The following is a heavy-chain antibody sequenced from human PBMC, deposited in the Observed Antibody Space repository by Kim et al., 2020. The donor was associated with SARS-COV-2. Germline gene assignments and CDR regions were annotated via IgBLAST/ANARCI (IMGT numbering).Heavy chain of an antibody. J-gene: IGHJ3*02. CDR2: INHSGST. CDR1: GGSFSGYY. CDR3: ARGKGDIVVVPIKRNMFDI. V-gene: IGHV4-34*01. Sequence: SETLSLTCAVYGGSFSGYYWSWIRQPPGKGLEWIGEINHSGSTNYNPSLKSRVTISVDTSKNQFSLKLSSVTAADTAVYYCARGKGDIVVVPIKRNMFDIWGQGTMVTVSS. D-gene: IGHD2-2*01.